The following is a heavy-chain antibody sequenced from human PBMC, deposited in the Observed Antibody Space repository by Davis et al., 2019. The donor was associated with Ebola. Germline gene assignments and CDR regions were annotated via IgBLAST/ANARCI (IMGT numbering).Heavy chain of an antibody. CDR3: ARDLNYYDSSGYGYYFDY. CDR1: GFTFSCYS. V-gene: IGHV3-21*01. Sequence: GESLKISCAASGFTFSCYSMNWVRQAPGKGMEWVSSISSSSIYIYYADSVKGRFTISRDNAKKSLYLQMNSLRAEDAAVYYCARDLNYYDSSGYGYYFDYWGQGTLVTVSS. CDR2: ISSSSIYI. D-gene: IGHD3-22*01. J-gene: IGHJ4*02.